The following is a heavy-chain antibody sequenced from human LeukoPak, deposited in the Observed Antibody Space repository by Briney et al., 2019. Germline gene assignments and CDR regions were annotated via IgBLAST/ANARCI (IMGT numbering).Heavy chain of an antibody. CDR1: GFTFCDYY. D-gene: IGHD2-21*02. CDR3: ARALLPRAIVVVTAVDY. J-gene: IGHJ4*02. V-gene: IGHV3-11*01. Sequence: PGGSLRLSCAASGFTFCDYYMSSICQTPGERVERGSYISSRGRTIYYADPVKGRFTISRDNANNSLYLQMNSLRAEDTAVYYCARALLPRAIVVVTAVDYWGQGTLVTVSS. CDR2: ISSRGRTI.